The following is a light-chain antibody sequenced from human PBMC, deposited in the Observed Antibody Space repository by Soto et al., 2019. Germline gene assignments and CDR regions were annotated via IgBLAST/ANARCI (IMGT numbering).Light chain of an antibody. CDR3: QQYHTYWT. CDR1: QSIGGW. V-gene: IGKV1-5*01. J-gene: IGKJ1*01. CDR2: DAS. Sequence: DTQMTQSPSTLSASVGDRVTITCRASQSIGGWLAWYQQKPGKAPKLLIYDASNLDSGVPSRFSGSGSATEFTLIISDLQPDDFATYFCQQYHTYWTFGQGTKVDIK.